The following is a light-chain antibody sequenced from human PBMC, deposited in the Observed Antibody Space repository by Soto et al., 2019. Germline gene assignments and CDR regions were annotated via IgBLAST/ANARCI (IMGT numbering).Light chain of an antibody. CDR1: QSVSSSY. Sequence: EIGLTQSPGTLSLTPGERATLSCRASQSVSSSYLAWYQQKPGQAARLLIYRASSRATGIPDRFSGSGSGTDFTLTISRLEPEDFAVYYCQQYGSSPKTFGQGTKVEIK. CDR2: RAS. V-gene: IGKV3-20*01. CDR3: QQYGSSPKT. J-gene: IGKJ1*01.